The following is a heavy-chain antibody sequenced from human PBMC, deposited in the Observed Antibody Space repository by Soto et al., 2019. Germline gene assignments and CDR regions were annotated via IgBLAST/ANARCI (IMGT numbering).Heavy chain of an antibody. Sequence: PSQTLSLTCVISGDSVSSNTASWNWIRQSPSRGLEWLGRTYFRPKWYNDYAVSVKSRIIINPDTSNNQFSLQLNSVTPEDTAVYFCAKGDNLGPKTGYAFDPWGQGVMVTVSS. J-gene: IGHJ5*02. CDR1: GDSVSSNTAS. V-gene: IGHV6-1*01. D-gene: IGHD5-12*01. CDR2: TYFRPKWYN. CDR3: AKGDNLGPKTGYAFDP.